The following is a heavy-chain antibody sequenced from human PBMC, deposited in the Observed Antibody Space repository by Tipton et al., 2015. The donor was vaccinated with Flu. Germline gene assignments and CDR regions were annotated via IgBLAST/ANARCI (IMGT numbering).Heavy chain of an antibody. CDR1: GFTVSSNY. J-gene: IGHJ4*02. D-gene: IGHD2-15*01. Sequence: SLRLSCAASGFTVSSNYMSWVRQAPGKGLEWVSVIYSGGSTYYADSVKGRFTISRHNSKNTLYLQMNSLRAEDTAVCYCARGLGCRGGSCYEGGGVGDYWGQGTLVTVSS. CDR2: IYSGGST. V-gene: IGHV3-53*04. CDR3: ARGLGCRGGSCYEGGGVGDY.